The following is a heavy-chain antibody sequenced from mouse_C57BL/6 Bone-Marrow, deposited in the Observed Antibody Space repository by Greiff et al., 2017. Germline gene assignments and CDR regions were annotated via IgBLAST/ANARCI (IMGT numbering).Heavy chain of an antibody. Sequence: EVQLVESGGGLAKPGGSLKLPCAASGFTFSDYGMHWVRQAPEKGLEWVAYISSGSSTIYYADTVKGRFTISRDNAKNTLFLQMTSLRSEDTAMYYCASDGSSPHYFDCWGQGTTLTVSS. CDR3: ASDGSSPHYFDC. D-gene: IGHD1-1*01. J-gene: IGHJ2*01. V-gene: IGHV5-17*01. CDR2: ISSGSSTI. CDR1: GFTFSDYG.